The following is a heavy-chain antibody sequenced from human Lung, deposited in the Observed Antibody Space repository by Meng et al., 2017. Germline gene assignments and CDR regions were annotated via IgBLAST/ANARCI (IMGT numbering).Heavy chain of an antibody. V-gene: IGHV1-3*01. D-gene: IGHD2-21*02. CDR3: ARGDYCGGDCYWFDY. CDR2: INAGNGNT. CDR1: GYTFTSYS. J-gene: IGHJ4*02. Sequence: QVQLVQSGAEGKKPGASVKVSCKASGYTFTSYSMHWGRQAPGQRLEWMGWINAGNGNTKYSQKFQGRVTITRDTSASTAYMELSSLRSEDTAVYYCARGDYCGGDCYWFDYWGQGTLVTVSS.